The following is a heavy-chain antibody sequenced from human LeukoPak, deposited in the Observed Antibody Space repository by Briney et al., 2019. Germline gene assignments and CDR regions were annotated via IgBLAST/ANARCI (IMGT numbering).Heavy chain of an antibody. V-gene: IGHV3-30*04. D-gene: IGHD2-2*01. CDR2: ISYDGSNK. CDR3: ARDRVPAAKRSGSMDV. CDR1: GFTFSSYA. J-gene: IGHJ6*04. Sequence: GGSLRLSCAASGFTFSSYAMHWVRQAPGKGLEWVAVISYDGSNKYYADSVKGRFTISRDNSKNTQYLQMNSLRAEDTAVYYCARDRVPAAKRSGSMDVWGKGTTVTVSS.